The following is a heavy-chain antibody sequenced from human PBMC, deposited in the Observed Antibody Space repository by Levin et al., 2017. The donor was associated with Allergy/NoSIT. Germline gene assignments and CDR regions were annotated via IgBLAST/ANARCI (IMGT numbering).Heavy chain of an antibody. V-gene: IGHV3-48*01. J-gene: IGHJ4*02. CDR3: ARDRRQQLVPYYVDD. CDR2: ISSGGSAI. D-gene: IGHD6-13*01. Sequence: GGSLRLSCAASGFTFSSYTMNWVRQAPGKGLEWVSYISSGGSAIYYADSVKGRFTISRDNANNSLYLQMNSLRAEDTAVYYCARDRRQQLVPYYVDDWGQGTLVTVSS. CDR1: GFTFSSYT.